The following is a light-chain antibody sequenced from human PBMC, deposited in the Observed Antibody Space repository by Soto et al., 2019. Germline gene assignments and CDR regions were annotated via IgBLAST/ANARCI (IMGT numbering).Light chain of an antibody. CDR2: QIS. CDR3: MQFAHFPRT. Sequence: DVVLNQTPLSSPVTLGQPASISCRSSQSLVYSDGNTYLSWLQQRPGQPPRLLIYQISNRFSGVPGKFSGSGAGTDFTLKISRGEAEDVGVYYCMQFAHFPRTFGQGTKVEI. CDR1: QSLVYSDGNTY. V-gene: IGKV2-24*01. J-gene: IGKJ1*01.